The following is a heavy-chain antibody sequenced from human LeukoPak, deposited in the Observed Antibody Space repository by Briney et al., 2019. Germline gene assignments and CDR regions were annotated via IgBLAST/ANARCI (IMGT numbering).Heavy chain of an antibody. CDR1: GGSFSGYY. CDR2: INHSGST. J-gene: IGHJ4*02. Sequence: PSETLSLTCAVYGGSFSGYYWSWIRQPPGKGLEWIGEINHSGSTNYNPSLKSRVTTSVDTSKNQFSLKLSSVTAADTAVYYCARPGEGYCSSTSCYAWYYFDYWGQGTLVTVSS. CDR3: ARPGEGYCSSTSCYAWYYFDY. V-gene: IGHV4-34*01. D-gene: IGHD2-2*01.